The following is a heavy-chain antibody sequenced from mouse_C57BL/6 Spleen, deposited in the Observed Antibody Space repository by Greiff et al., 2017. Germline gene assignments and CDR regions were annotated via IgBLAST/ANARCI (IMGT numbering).Heavy chain of an antibody. CDR1: GYSFTDYH. V-gene: IGHV1-39*01. Sequence: EVQLQQSGPELVKPGASVKISCKASGYSFTDYHMNWVKQSNGKSLEWIGDINPNYGNTSYTQTFKGKATLAVDQSSSTAYMQLNSLTSEDSAVYYGEREGYYYGTGGTDYWGQGTTLTVSS. CDR3: EREGYYYGTGGTDY. D-gene: IGHD1-1*01. J-gene: IGHJ2*01. CDR2: INPNYGNT.